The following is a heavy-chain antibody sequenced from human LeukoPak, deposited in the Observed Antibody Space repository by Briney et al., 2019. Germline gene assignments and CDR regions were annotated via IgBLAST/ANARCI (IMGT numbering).Heavy chain of an antibody. V-gene: IGHV1-2*02. Sequence: GASVKVSSKASGYTFIGYYMHWVRQAPGQGLEWMGWINPNTGGTNYAQKFQGRVTMTRDTSITTAYMELRSLRSDDTAVYYCARSPPTYGGDSQIDNWGQGTLVTVSS. J-gene: IGHJ4*02. D-gene: IGHD4-23*01. CDR3: ARSPPTYGGDSQIDN. CDR2: INPNTGGT. CDR1: GYTFIGYY.